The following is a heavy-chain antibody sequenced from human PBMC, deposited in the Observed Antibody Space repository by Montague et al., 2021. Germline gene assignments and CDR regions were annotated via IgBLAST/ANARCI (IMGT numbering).Heavy chain of an antibody. J-gene: IGHJ3*02. CDR1: GFSFSSYW. V-gene: IGHV3-74*01. CDR3: ARNLASAAPGAFDI. CDR2: ITLDGSST. Sequence: SLRLSCAASGFSFSSYWMHWVRQAPGKGLLWVSRITLDGSSTTFADSVKGRFTTSRDNAKATLYLRMNSLRVEDTAVYYCARNLASAAPGAFDIWGQGTMVTGSS. D-gene: IGHD6-13*01.